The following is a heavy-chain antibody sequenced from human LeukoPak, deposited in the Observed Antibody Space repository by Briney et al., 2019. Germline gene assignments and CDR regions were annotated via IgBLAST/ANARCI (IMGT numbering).Heavy chain of an antibody. CDR3: ARGLVLDY. Sequence: GGSLRLSCAASGFTFDDYVMHWVRQAPGKGLEWVSLISGDGGSTYYADSVKGRFTISRDNSKNTLYLQMNSLRGEDTAVYYCARGLVLDYWGQGTLVTVSS. V-gene: IGHV3-43*02. CDR2: ISGDGGST. D-gene: IGHD6-19*01. J-gene: IGHJ4*02. CDR1: GFTFDDYV.